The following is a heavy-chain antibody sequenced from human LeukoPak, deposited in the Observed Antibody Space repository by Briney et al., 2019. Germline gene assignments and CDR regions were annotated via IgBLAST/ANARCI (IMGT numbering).Heavy chain of an antibody. D-gene: IGHD3-10*01. Sequence: ASVKVSCQASGYTFTSYGISCVRQAPGQRLEWMGWISAYNGNTNYAQKLQGRVTMTTDTSKSQAYMEVRSLRSDDTAVYYCARDRAAGRGTYYYGSGSYYNEGNFDYWGQGTLVTVSS. CDR3: ARDRAAGRGTYYYGSGSYYNEGNFDY. V-gene: IGHV1-18*04. CDR2: ISAYNGNT. J-gene: IGHJ4*02. CDR1: GYTFTSYG.